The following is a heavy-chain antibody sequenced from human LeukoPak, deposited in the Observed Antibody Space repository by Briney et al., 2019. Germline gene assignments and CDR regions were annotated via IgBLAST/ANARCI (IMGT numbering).Heavy chain of an antibody. CDR1: GGSFSGYY. V-gene: IGHV4-34*01. CDR3: ARVGYYDSSGYYHGDDY. CDR2: INHSGST. J-gene: IGHJ4*02. Sequence: PSETLSLTCAVYGGSFSGYYWSWIRQPPGKGLERIGEINHSGSTNYNPSLKSRVTISVDTSKNQFSLKLSSVTAADTAVYYCARVGYYDSSGYYHGDDYWGQGTLVTVSS. D-gene: IGHD3-22*01.